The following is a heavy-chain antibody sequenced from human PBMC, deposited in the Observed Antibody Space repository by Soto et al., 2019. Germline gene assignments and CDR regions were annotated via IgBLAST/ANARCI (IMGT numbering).Heavy chain of an antibody. D-gene: IGHD3-16*01. V-gene: IGHV3-23*01. CDR1: GFVFSNYA. CDR2: ISDSGSAT. J-gene: IGHJ4*02. CDR3: AKGRTFFDF. Sequence: TGGSLRLSCAASGFVFSNYAMTWVRQAPGKGLEWVSDISDSGSATHYSDSVKGRFTISRDDSKNTLYLQMDRLRAEDAAVYYCAKGRTFFDFWGQGTLVTVSS.